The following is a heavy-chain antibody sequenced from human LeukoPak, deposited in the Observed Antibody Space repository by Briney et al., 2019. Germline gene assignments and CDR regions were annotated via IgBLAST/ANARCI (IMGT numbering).Heavy chain of an antibody. V-gene: IGHV3-11*01. D-gene: IGHD3-10*01. CDR3: ARDNYYGSGSYGFDY. CDR2: ISSSGSTI. J-gene: IGHJ4*02. CDR1: GFTFSDYY. Sequence: GGSLRLSCAASGFTFSDYYMSWIRQAPGKGLEWVSYISSSGSTIYYADSVKGRFTFSRDNAKNSLYLQMNSLRAEDTAVYYCARDNYYGSGSYGFDYWGQGTLVTVSS.